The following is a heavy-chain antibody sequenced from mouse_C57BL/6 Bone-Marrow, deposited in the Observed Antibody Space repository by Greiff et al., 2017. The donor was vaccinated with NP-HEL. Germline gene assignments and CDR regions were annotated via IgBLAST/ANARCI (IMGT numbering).Heavy chain of an antibody. V-gene: IGHV1-5*01. J-gene: IGHJ4*01. CDR2: IYPGNSDT. CDR3: TRWNYYGSPYAIDY. Sequence: EVQVVESGTVLARPGASVKMSCKTSGYTFTSYWMHWVKQRPGQGLEWIGAIYPGNSDTSYTQKFKGKAKLTAVTSASTAYMELSSLTNEDSAVYYCTRWNYYGSPYAIDYWGQGTSVTVSS. CDR1: GYTFTSYW. D-gene: IGHD1-1*01.